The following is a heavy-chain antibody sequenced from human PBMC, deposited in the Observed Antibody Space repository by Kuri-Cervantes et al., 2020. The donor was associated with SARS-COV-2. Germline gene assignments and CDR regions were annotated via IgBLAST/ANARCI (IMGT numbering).Heavy chain of an antibody. J-gene: IGHJ4*02. CDR3: ARAARLVSYYFDY. V-gene: IGHV4-38-2*02. Sequence: SETLSLTCTVSGYSTSSGYYWGWIRQPPGKGLEWIGSIYHSGSTYYNPSLKSRVTISVDTSKNQFSLKLSSVTAADTAVYYCARAARLVSYYFDYWGQGTLVTVSS. CDR2: IYHSGST. D-gene: IGHD6-6*01. CDR1: GYSTSSGYY.